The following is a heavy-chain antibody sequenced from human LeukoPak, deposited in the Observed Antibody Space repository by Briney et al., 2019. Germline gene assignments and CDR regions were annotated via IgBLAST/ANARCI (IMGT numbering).Heavy chain of an antibody. Sequence: SGGSLRLSCAVSGLTVSSIYISWVRRAPGMRLEWVSVTYSGGSTYYADSVKGRFTISRDNSKNTLYLQMNNLRAEDTAVYYCARDWSLDLWGQGTLVTVSS. J-gene: IGHJ4*02. CDR2: TYSGGST. CDR1: GLTVSSIY. CDR3: ARDWSLDL. D-gene: IGHD3-3*01. V-gene: IGHV3-66*01.